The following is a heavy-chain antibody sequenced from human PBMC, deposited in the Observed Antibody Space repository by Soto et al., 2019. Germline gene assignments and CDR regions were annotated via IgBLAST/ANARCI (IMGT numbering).Heavy chain of an antibody. CDR1: GFTFSSYA. CDR2: ISGSGGST. V-gene: IGHV3-23*01. J-gene: IGHJ4*02. CDR3: AKDSGRSCMLCVNDY. D-gene: IGHD2-8*02. Sequence: GGSLRLSCAASGFTFSSYAMSWVRQAPGKGLEWVSAISGSGGSTYYADSVKGRFTISRDNSKNTLYLQMNSLRAEDTAVYYCAKDSGRSCMLCVNDYWGQGTLVTVSS.